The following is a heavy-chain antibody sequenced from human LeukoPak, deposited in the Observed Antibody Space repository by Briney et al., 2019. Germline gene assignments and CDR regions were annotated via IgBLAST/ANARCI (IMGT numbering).Heavy chain of an antibody. CDR1: GYTFTSYG. J-gene: IGHJ6*03. D-gene: IGHD5-18*01. CDR3: ARAGIQLWLQDYYYYYYMDV. CDR2: INPNSGGT. V-gene: IGHV1-2*02. Sequence: ASVKVSCKASGYTFTSYGISWVRQAPGQGLEWMGWINPNSGGTNYAQKFQGRVTMTRDTSISTAYMELSRLRSDDTAVYYCARAGIQLWLQDYYYYYYMDVWGKGTTVTVSS.